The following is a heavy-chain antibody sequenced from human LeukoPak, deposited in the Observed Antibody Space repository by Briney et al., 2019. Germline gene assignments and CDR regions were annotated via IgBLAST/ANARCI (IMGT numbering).Heavy chain of an antibody. CDR2: IIPIFGTA. D-gene: IGHD6-13*01. Sequence: ASVKVSCKASGGTFSSYAISWVRQAPGQGLEWMGGIIPIFGTANYAQKFQGRVTITADKSTSTAYMELSSLRSEDTAVYYCASSHLAAADHQVDYWGQGTLVTVSS. J-gene: IGHJ4*02. CDR3: ASSHLAAADHQVDY. CDR1: GGTFSSYA. V-gene: IGHV1-69*06.